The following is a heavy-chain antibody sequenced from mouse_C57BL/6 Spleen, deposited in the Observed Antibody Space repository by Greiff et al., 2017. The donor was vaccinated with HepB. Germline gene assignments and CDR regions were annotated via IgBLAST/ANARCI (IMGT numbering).Heavy chain of an antibody. V-gene: IGHV1-18*01. J-gene: IGHJ2*01. Sequence: EVQLQQSGPELVKPGASVKIPCTASGYTFTDYNMDWVKQSHGKSLEWIGDINPNNGGTNYNQKFKGKDTLTVDKSSSTAYMEHRSMTSEDTAVYYCARRYYGSSCYFDYWGQGTTLTVSS. CDR3: ARRYYGSSCYFDY. CDR1: GYTFTDYN. D-gene: IGHD1-1*01. CDR2: INPNNGGT.